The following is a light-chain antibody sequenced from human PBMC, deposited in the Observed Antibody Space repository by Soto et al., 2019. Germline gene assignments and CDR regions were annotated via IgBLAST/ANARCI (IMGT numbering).Light chain of an antibody. Sequence: QSVLTQPASVSGSPGQSITISCTGTSSDVVGYNYVSWYQQHPGKAPKLMIYEVSNRPSGVSNRFSGSKSGNTASPTISGLQAEDEADYYCSSYTSSSTRVFGTGTKLTVL. CDR3: SSYTSSSTRV. CDR2: EVS. CDR1: SSDVVGYNY. V-gene: IGLV2-14*01. J-gene: IGLJ1*01.